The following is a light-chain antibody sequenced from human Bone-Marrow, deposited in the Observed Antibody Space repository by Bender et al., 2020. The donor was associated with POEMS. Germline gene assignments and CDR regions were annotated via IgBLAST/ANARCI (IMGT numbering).Light chain of an antibody. V-gene: IGLV3-21*02. CDR1: NIGSKN. J-gene: IGLJ2*01. CDR3: QVWDSSRDLVV. CDR2: DDT. Sequence: SYVLTQPPSVSVAPGQTARITCGGDNIGSKNVHWYQQRPGQAPVLAVYDDTDRPSGIPERISGSISGNTATLTITTVEAGDEADYYCQVWDSSRDLVVFGGGTELTVL.